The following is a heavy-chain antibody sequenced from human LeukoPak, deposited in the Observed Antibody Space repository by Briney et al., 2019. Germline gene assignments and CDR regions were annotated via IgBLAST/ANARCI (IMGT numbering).Heavy chain of an antibody. J-gene: IGHJ4*02. D-gene: IGHD1-26*01. Sequence: ASVKVSCKASVYSFSGYYINWVRQAPGQGLEWMGWIKPNCGDTNYPQKFRGRITMTRDTSISTVYMELKSLTSDDTAVYYCARGDEWELAVDFWGQGTLITVSS. V-gene: IGHV1-2*02. CDR2: IKPNCGDT. CDR1: VYSFSGYY. CDR3: ARGDEWELAVDF.